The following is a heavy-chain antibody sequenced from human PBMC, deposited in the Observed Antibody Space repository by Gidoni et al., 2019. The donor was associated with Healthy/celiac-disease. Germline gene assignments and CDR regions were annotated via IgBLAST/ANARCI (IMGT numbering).Heavy chain of an antibody. V-gene: IGHV4-31*03. CDR2: IYYSGST. Sequence: QVQLQESGPVLVKPSPTLSLTCTVSGGSLSSGGYYWSWIRQHPGKGLEWIGYIYYSGSTYYNPSLKSRVTISVDTSKNQFSLKLSSVTAADTAVYYCARVRGYYKTTDYWGQGTLVTVSS. CDR3: ARVRGYYKTTDY. D-gene: IGHD3-9*01. CDR1: GGSLSSGGYY. J-gene: IGHJ4*02.